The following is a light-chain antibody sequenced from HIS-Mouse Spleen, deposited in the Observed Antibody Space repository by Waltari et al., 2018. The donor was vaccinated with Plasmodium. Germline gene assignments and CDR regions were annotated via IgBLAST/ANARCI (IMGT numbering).Light chain of an antibody. J-gene: IGLJ2*01. CDR3: QAWESSTVV. CDR1: KLGAKY. Sequence: SYELTQPPSVSVSPGQPASTPCSGDKLGAKYSCWYQQKPGQSPVLVIYQDSKRPSGIPERFSGSNSGNTATLTISGTQAMDEADYYCQAWESSTVVFGGGTKLTVL. V-gene: IGLV3-1*01. CDR2: QDS.